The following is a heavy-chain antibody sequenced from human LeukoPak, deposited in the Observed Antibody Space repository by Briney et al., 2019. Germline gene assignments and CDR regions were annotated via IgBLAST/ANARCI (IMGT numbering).Heavy chain of an antibody. J-gene: IGHJ6*01. D-gene: IGHD4/OR15-4a*01. CDR3: AKGVHQLVYKYGMDV. CDR1: GFTFNTHA. Sequence: GGSLRLSCAASGFTFNTHAMNWVRQAPGKGLEWVSGVGGSGDTTYYGDSVKGRFTISRDNSKNTLYSQMNSLRAEDTAVYYCAKGVHQLVYKYGMDVWGRGTTVTVSS. CDR2: VGGSGDTT. V-gene: IGHV3-23*01.